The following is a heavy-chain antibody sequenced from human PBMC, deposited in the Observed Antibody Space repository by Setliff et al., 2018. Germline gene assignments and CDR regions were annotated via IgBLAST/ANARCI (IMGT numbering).Heavy chain of an antibody. CDR3: SRGDDNSKAGADWGQGSLVTVSRDNAKNSLSLQVNNLRTEDTAVYYCFGAGTCSH. CDR2: IHPHGNT. Sequence: SETLSLTCGVYGGSCSGYYCSWIRQSPGKGLEWIGEIHPHGNTYYNPSFESRVTISMDTSKNQFSLNLISVTAADTATYFCSRGDDNSKAGADWGQGSLVTVSRDNAKNSLSLQVNNLRTEDTAVYYCFGAGTCSHWGQGTLVTVSS. J-gene: IGHJ4*02. D-gene: IGHD4-4*01. V-gene: IGHV4-34*01. CDR1: GGSCSGYY.